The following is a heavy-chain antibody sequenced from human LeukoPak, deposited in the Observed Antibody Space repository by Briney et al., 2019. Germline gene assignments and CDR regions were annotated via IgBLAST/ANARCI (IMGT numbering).Heavy chain of an antibody. CDR3: ARTYTAMVPYYFDY. J-gene: IGHJ4*02. V-gene: IGHV2-70*01. CDR2: IDWDDDK. Sequence: SGPTLVNPTQTLTLTCTFSGFSLRTSGMCVSWIRQPPGKALEWLALIDWDDDKYYSTSLKTRLTISKDTSKNQVVLTMTNMDPVDTATYYCARTYTAMVPYYFDYWGQGTLVTVSS. CDR1: GFSLRTSGMC. D-gene: IGHD5-18*01.